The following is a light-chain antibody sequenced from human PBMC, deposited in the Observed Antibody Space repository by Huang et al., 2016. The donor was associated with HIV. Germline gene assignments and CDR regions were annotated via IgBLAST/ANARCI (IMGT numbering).Light chain of an antibody. CDR1: QTVNDN. J-gene: IGKJ1*01. CDR3: QHYNNWPPWT. CDR2: GAS. Sequence: EIVMTQSPATLSVSPGERATLPCRASQTVNDNLAWYQQKPGQPPRLLIYGASARATGIPVRFSGSGAWTDFTLTISSLQSEDSAVYYCQHYNNWPPWTFGQGTKVEIK. V-gene: IGKV3-15*01.